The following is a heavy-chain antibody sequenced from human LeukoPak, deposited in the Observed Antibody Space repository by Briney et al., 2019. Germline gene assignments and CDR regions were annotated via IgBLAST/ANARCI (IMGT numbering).Heavy chain of an antibody. D-gene: IGHD3-3*01. CDR3: ARGAFNYDFWSGYPEGYYFDY. CDR1: GYRLASYW. CDR2: IYPGDSDT. J-gene: IGHJ4*02. V-gene: IGHV5-51*01. Sequence: GEPLNISWKGSGYRLASYWISWLGQIHGKGLEWMGIIYPGDSDTSYSPSFQGQVTISADKSISTAYLQWSSLKASGTAMYYCARGAFNYDFWSGYPEGYYFDYWGQGTLVTVSS.